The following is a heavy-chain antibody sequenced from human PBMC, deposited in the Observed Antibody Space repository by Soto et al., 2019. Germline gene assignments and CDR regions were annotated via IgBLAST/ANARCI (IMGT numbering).Heavy chain of an antibody. Sequence: ASVKVSCKASGGTFSSYAISWVRQAPGQGLEWMGGIIPIFGTANYAQKFQGRVTITADKSTSTAYMELSSLRSEDTAVYYCALASYYDFWSGYYRLDYWGQGTLVTVSS. CDR2: IIPIFGTA. J-gene: IGHJ4*02. CDR3: ALASYYDFWSGYYRLDY. CDR1: GGTFSSYA. D-gene: IGHD3-3*01. V-gene: IGHV1-69*06.